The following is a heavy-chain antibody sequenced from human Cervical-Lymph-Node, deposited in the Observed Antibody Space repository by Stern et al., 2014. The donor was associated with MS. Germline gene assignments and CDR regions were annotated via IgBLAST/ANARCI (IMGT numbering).Heavy chain of an antibody. D-gene: IGHD3-16*01. J-gene: IGHJ4*02. Sequence: VQLVESGPGLVKPSQTLSLTCTVSGASLSTVGYYWSWIRQHPGKGLEWIAYISYTRSTYYNPSLKSRVSISADTSKNQFSLNLTSVTAADTALYYCARSDRLWGSFDYWGQGTLVAVSS. CDR1: GASLSTVGYY. CDR3: ARSDRLWGSFDY. CDR2: ISYTRST. V-gene: IGHV4-31*03.